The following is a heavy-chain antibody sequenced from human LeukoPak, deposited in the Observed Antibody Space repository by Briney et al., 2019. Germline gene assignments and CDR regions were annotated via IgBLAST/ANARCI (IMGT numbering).Heavy chain of an antibody. Sequence: SQTLSLTCTVSGGSISSGSYYWSWIRQPAGKGLEWIGRIYTSGSTNYNPSLKSRVTMSVDTSKNQFSLKLSSVTAADTAVYYCARAYSSSPEGGTNWFDPWGQGTLVTVSS. V-gene: IGHV4-61*02. CDR3: ARAYSSSPEGGTNWFDP. CDR2: IYTSGST. D-gene: IGHD6-6*01. CDR1: GGSISSGSYY. J-gene: IGHJ5*02.